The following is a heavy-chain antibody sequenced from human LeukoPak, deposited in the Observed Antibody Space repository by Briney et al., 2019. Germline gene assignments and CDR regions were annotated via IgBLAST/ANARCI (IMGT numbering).Heavy chain of an antibody. J-gene: IGHJ3*02. CDR2: INPKTGDT. D-gene: IGHD3-16*01. CDR3: ARDFEMRWGEGAFDI. V-gene: IGHV1-2*04. Sequence: ASVKVSCKASGYTFTSYDINWVRQATGQGLEWMGWINPKTGDTNYAQNFQAWVTMTRDTSITTVYMELNRLTSDDTAVYYCARDFEMRWGEGAFDIWGQGTRVTVSP. CDR1: GYTFTSYD.